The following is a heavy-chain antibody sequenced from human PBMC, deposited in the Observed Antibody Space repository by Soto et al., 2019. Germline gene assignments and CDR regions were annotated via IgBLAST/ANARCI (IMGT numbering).Heavy chain of an antibody. V-gene: IGHV3-15*01. CDR2: IKSRADGGTT. CDR3: TAHLGEFFPLDY. D-gene: IGHD3-16*01. CDR1: GFSLSNAW. J-gene: IGHJ4*02. Sequence: EVQLVESGGDFVKPGGSLRVSCAVSGFSLSNAWMSWVRQAPGKGLEWVGRIKSRADGGTTDYTAPVKGRFTISRDDSKNTVFLQMNSLTAEDTAVYYWTAHLGEFFPLDYWGKGTLVTVSS.